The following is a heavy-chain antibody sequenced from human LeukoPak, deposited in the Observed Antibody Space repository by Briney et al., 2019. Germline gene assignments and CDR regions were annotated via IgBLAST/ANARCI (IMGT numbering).Heavy chain of an antibody. CDR2: INPQSGGT. V-gene: IGHV1-2*02. CDR3: ARGPRITIFGVVMANDAFDI. Sequence: ASVKVSCKASGYTFTDYFMNWVRQAHGQGLEWMGLINPQSGGTVYAQKFQGRVTMTRDTSSSTAYMELSRLRFDDTVVYYCARGPRITIFGVVMANDAFDIWGQGTMVTVSS. CDR1: GYTFTDYF. J-gene: IGHJ3*02. D-gene: IGHD3-3*01.